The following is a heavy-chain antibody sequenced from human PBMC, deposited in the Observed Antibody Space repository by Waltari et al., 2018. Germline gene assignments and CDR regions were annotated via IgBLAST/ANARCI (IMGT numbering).Heavy chain of an antibody. J-gene: IGHJ4*02. CDR1: GLTFSSYG. D-gene: IGHD6-13*01. CDR3: AKDRGAAAVPY. CDR2: RRYDGSNK. Sequence: VQLVASGGGVVQPGGSLRLSCAASGLTFSSYGMHWVRQAPGKGLEWVAFRRYDGSNKYYADSVKGRFTISRDNSKNTLYLQMNSLRAEDTAVYYCAKDRGAAAVPYWGQGTLVTVSS. V-gene: IGHV3-30*02.